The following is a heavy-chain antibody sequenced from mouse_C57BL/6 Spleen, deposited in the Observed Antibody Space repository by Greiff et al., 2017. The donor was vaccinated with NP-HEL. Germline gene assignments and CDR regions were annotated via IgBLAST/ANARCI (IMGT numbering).Heavy chain of an antibody. CDR2: INPNNGGT. CDR3: ARDGNYPHSYAMDY. Sequence: VQLQQSGPELVKPGASVKIPCKASGYTFTDYNMDWVKQSHGKSLEWIGDINPNNGGTIYNQKFKGKATLTVDKSSSTAYMELRSLTSEDTAVYYCARDGNYPHSYAMDYWGQGTSVTVSS. D-gene: IGHD2-1*01. CDR1: GYTFTDYN. J-gene: IGHJ4*01. V-gene: IGHV1-18*01.